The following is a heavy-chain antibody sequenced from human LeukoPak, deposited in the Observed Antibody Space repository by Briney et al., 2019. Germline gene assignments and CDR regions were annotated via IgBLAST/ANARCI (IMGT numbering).Heavy chain of an antibody. Sequence: GGSLILSCAASGFTFSIFAMSWVRQAPGKGLEWVSTISGSGGSTHYADSVKGRFTISRDNSKNTLYLQMNSLRAEDTAVYYCVRGYSYGWFDPWGQGTLVTVSS. CDR1: GFTFSIFA. CDR3: VRGYSYGWFDP. J-gene: IGHJ5*02. CDR2: ISGSGGST. D-gene: IGHD5-18*01. V-gene: IGHV3-23*01.